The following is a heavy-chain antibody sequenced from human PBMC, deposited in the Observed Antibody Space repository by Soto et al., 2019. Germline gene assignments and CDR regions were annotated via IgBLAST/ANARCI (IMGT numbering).Heavy chain of an antibody. CDR3: ARPGNYGSGSYLYYLDY. V-gene: IGHV4-39*01. J-gene: IGHJ4*02. CDR1: GGSISSGGYY. D-gene: IGHD3-10*01. CDR2: IYYSGST. Sequence: PSDTLSLTCTVSGGSISSGGYYWGWIRQPPGKGLEWIRSIYYSGSTYYNPSLKSRVTTSVDTSKNQFSLKLSSVTAAGTAVYYCARPGNYGSGSYLYYLDYWGQGTLVTVSS.